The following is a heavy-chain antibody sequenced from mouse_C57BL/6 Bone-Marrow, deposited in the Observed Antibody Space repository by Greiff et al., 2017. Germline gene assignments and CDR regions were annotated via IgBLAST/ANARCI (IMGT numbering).Heavy chain of an antibody. Sequence: VQLKESGAELVRPGASVKLSCTASGFNIKDDYMHWVKQRPEQGLEWIGWIDPENGDTAYASQFPCKATITADTSYNTAYLQLSSLTSEDTAVYYCTTRAYWGQGTLVTVSA. CDR1: GFNIKDDY. J-gene: IGHJ3*01. CDR2: IDPENGDT. V-gene: IGHV14-4*01. CDR3: TTRAY.